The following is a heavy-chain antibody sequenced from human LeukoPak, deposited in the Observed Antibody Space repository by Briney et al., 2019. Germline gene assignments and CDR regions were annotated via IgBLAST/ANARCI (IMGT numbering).Heavy chain of an antibody. V-gene: IGHV4-61*02. Sequence: PSQTLSLTCTVSGGSITSGSYYWSWIRQPAGKGLEWIGRIYTSGITNYNPSLKSRVTISVDTSKNQFSLRLSSVTAADTAVYYCARVGSRSSWSEVDYWGQGTLVTVSS. CDR3: ARVGSRSSWSEVDY. J-gene: IGHJ4*02. D-gene: IGHD6-13*01. CDR1: GGSITSGSYY. CDR2: IYTSGIT.